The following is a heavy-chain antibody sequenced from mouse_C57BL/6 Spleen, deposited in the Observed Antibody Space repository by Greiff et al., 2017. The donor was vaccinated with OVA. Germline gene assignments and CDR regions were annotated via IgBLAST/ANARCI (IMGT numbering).Heavy chain of an antibody. D-gene: IGHD1-1*01. CDR2: IYPGSGNT. V-gene: IGHV1-66*01. CDR1: GYSFTSYY. CDR3: ARGRSYGSSPYYAMDY. J-gene: IGHJ4*01. Sequence: QVQLQQSGPELVKPGASVKISCKASGYSFTSYYIHWVKQRPGQGLEWIGWIYPGSGNTKYNEKFKGKATLTADTSSSTAYMQLSSLAAEDSAVYYCARGRSYGSSPYYAMDYWGQGTSVTVSS.